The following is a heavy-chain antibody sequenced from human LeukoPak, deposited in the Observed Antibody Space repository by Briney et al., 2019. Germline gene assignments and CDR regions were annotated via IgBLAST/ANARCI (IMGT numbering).Heavy chain of an antibody. V-gene: IGHV4-4*07. J-gene: IGHJ3*01. CDR1: GGSISSYY. CDR2: IYTSGST. CDR3: ARRLPVAGTDDAFDX. D-gene: IGHD6-19*01. Sequence: KSSETLSLTCTVSGGSISSYYWSWIRQPAGKGLEWIGRIYTSGSTNYNPSLKSRVTMSVDTSKNQFSLKLSSVTAADTAVYYCARRLPVAGTDDAFDXWGQGTMVTV.